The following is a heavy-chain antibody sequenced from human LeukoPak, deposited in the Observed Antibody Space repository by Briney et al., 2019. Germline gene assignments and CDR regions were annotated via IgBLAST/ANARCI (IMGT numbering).Heavy chain of an antibody. V-gene: IGHV3-49*04. J-gene: IGHJ4*02. Sequence: GGSLRLSCTASGFTFGDYAMSWVRQAPGKGLEWVGFIRSKAYGGTTEYAASVKGRFTISRDDSKSIAYLQMNSLKTEDTAVYYCTRDGLASYGWDYWGQGTLVTVSS. CDR1: GFTFGDYA. D-gene: IGHD3-10*01. CDR2: IRSKAYGGTT. CDR3: TRDGLASYGWDY.